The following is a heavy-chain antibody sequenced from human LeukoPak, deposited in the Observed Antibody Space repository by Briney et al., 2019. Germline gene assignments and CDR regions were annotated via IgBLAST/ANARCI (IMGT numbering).Heavy chain of an antibody. CDR3: VRDLDF. Sequence: GGSLRLSCAAFGFMFSTYWMSWVRQAPGKGLEWVANIKQDGVDKYYMDSVKGRFTISRDNAKNSLYLQMNSLGAEDTAVYYCVRDLDFWGQGTLVTVSS. CDR2: IKQDGVDK. J-gene: IGHJ4*02. V-gene: IGHV3-7*03. CDR1: GFMFSTYW.